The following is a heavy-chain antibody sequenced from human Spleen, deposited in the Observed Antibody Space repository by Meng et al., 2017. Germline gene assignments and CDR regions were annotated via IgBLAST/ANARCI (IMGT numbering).Heavy chain of an antibody. CDR2: IIPIFNTA. D-gene: IGHD2-2*01. CDR3: AREEQGYCSSNSCYGIGYYFDY. CDR1: GGTFSSYA. V-gene: IGHV1-69*05. J-gene: IGHJ4*02. Sequence: SVKVSCKASGGTFSSYAISWVRQAPGQGLEWMGGIIPIFNTANYAKKFQGRVTITTDESTSTAYMELSSLRSEDTAVYYCAREEQGYCSSNSCYGIGYYFDYWGQGTLVTVSS.